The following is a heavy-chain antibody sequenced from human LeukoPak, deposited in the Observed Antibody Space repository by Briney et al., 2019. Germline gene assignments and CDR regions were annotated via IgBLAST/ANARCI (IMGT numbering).Heavy chain of an antibody. CDR3: ARDTGSTNFDY. CDR1: GFMFSSYA. Sequence: GGSLRLSCAASGFMFSSYAMTWVRQAPGKGLEWVSGISGSGGSTYYADSVKGRFTISRDNSKNTLYLQMNSLRAEDTAVYYCARDTGSTNFDYWGQGTLVTVSS. D-gene: IGHD6-13*01. CDR2: ISGSGGST. V-gene: IGHV3-23*01. J-gene: IGHJ4*02.